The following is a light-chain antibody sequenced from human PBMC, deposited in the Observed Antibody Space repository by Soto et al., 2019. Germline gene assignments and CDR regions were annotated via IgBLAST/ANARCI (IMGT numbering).Light chain of an antibody. J-gene: IGKJ1*01. CDR3: QQTDSFPRT. CDR2: AAS. CDR1: QGISSY. Sequence: AIRMTQSPSSLSASTGDRVTITCRASQGISSYLAWYQQKPGKAPKLLIYAASTLQSGVPSRFSGSGSGTDFTLTISSLQRDDFATYYCQQTDSFPRTFGQGTKVDIK. V-gene: IGKV1-8*01.